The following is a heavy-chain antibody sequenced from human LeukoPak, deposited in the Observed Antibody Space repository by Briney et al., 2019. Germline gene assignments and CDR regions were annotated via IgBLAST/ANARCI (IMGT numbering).Heavy chain of an antibody. CDR3: AELGITMIGGV. CDR2: INWNAAST. CDR1: GFTFDDFG. Sequence: PGGSLRLSCAASGFTFDDFGMSWVRQAPGKGLEWVSIINWNAASTSYADSVKGRFTISRDNAKNSLYLQMNSLRAEDTAVYYCAELGITMIGGVWGKGTTVTISS. V-gene: IGHV3-20*04. D-gene: IGHD3-10*02. J-gene: IGHJ6*04.